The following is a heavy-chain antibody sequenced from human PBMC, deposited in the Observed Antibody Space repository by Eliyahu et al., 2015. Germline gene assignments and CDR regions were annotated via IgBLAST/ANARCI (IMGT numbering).Heavy chain of an antibody. V-gene: IGHV3-23*04. D-gene: IGHD3-16*01. CDR3: VPRGGYVLIPGAPSNGS. CDR2: ITKDAGRT. J-gene: IGHJ4*02. CDR1: GXXFGXXA. Sequence: VESGGRLVQPGGSLKXXCLVSGXXFGXXAMTWVRQAPGKGLQWVSTITKDAGRTIDSDAVKGRFTISRDNSKSTLYLQMNSLRVDDTAVYYCVPRGGYVLIPGAPSNGSWGQGTLVTVSS.